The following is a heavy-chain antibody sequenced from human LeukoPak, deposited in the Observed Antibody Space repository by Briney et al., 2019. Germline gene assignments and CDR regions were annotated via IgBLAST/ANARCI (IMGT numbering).Heavy chain of an antibody. D-gene: IGHD5/OR15-5a*01. J-gene: IGHJ4*02. V-gene: IGHV3-30*03. CDR3: ARDLRRFAAYYFDY. CDR2: ISSDGRDK. Sequence: TGGSLRLSCAASGFTFSGYAIHGVRQAPGKGLEWVAVISSDGRDKHHADSVKGRFTISRDNSKNTLYLQTNSLRAEDTAVYYCARDLRRFAAYYFDYWGQGTLVTVSS. CDR1: GFTFSGYA.